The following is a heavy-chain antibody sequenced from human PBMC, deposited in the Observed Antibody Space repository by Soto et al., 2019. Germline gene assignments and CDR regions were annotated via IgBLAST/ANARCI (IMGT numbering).Heavy chain of an antibody. V-gene: IGHV3-30*18. D-gene: IGHD6-13*01. CDR3: AKDAPPKQQLDGAIDY. CDR1: GFTFSNYG. Sequence: QVQLVESGGGVVQPGRSLRLSCAASGFTFSNYGMHWVRQAPGKGLEWVAVISHDESNKYYADSVKGRFTISRDNSKNTLYLQMNSLRLEDTAVYYCAKDAPPKQQLDGAIDYWGQGTLVTVSS. CDR2: ISHDESNK. J-gene: IGHJ4*02.